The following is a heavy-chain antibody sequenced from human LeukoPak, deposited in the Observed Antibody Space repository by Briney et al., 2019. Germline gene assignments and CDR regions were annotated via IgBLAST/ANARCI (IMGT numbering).Heavy chain of an antibody. CDR3: ARGNYQVGGYFVY. Sequence: PGGSLRLSCAASGFTFSSYSMKWVRQAPGKGLEWVSSISSSSSYIYYADSVKGRFTISRDNAKNSLDLQMNSLRAEDTAVYYCARGNYQVGGYFVYWGQGTLVTVSS. J-gene: IGHJ4*02. D-gene: IGHD3-16*01. CDR2: ISSSSSYI. CDR1: GFTFSSYS. V-gene: IGHV3-21*01.